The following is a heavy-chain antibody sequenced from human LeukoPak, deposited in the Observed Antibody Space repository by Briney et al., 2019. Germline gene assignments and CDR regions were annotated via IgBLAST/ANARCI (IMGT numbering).Heavy chain of an antibody. D-gene: IGHD1-26*01. V-gene: IGHV3-74*01. Sequence: GGSLRLSCAASGFTFSSYAMSWVRQAPGKGLVWVSRINGDGSTTSYADSVKGRFTISRDNAKNSLYLQMNSLRAEDTAVYYCARDAQWELRIHTNARDAFDIWGQGTMVTVSS. CDR1: GFTFSSYA. CDR3: ARDAQWELRIHTNARDAFDI. J-gene: IGHJ3*02. CDR2: INGDGSTT.